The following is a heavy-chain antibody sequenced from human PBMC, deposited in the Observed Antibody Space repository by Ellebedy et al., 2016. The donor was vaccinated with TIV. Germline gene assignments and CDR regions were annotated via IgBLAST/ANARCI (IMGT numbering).Heavy chain of an antibody. V-gene: IGHV4-39*02. CDR3: GWDCSSTSCRGGY. CDR2: ISYSGGT. Sequence: MPSETLSLTCTVSGGSISSSPYHWGWMRQPPGKGLEWVGIISYSGGTYYSPSLKSPVTISVDTSKTHFSLKLSSVTAADTAVYYCGWDCSSTSCRGGYWGRGTLVTGSS. J-gene: IGHJ4*02. CDR1: GGSISSSPYH. D-gene: IGHD2-2*01.